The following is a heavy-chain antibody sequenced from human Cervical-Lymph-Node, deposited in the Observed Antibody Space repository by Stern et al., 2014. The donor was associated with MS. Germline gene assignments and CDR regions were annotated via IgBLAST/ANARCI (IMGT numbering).Heavy chain of an antibody. V-gene: IGHV4-31*01. J-gene: IGHJ3*01. CDR1: GGSISSVGYY. CDR3: ARAGDPYYYDSSGYSYGAFDV. D-gene: IGHD3-22*01. Sequence: QLQLQESGPGLVKPSQTLSLTCTVSGGSISSVGYYCTWLRQHPGKGLEWIGYIYHNGNTYYNPSLTSPVTISIDTSKNQFSLKLSSVTAADTAVYFCARAGDPYYYDSSGYSYGAFDVWGQGTMVSVSS. CDR2: IYHNGNT.